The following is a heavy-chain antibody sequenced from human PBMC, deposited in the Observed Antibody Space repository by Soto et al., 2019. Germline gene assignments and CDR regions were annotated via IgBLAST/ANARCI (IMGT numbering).Heavy chain of an antibody. CDR1: GFTFSSYD. CDR2: IGTAGDT. Sequence: VGSLRLSCASSGFTFSSYDMHWVRQATGKGLEWVSAIGTAGDTYYPGSVKGRFTISRENAKNSLYLQMNSLRAGDTAVYYCARGSREPWGSYSYTSLYNWFNPWGERTQVTVTS. V-gene: IGHV3-13*01. D-gene: IGHD3-16*02. J-gene: IGHJ5*02. CDR3: ARGSREPWGSYSYTSLYNWFNP.